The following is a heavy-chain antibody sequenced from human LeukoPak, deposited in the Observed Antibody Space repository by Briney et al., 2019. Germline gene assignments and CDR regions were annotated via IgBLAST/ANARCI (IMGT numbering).Heavy chain of an antibody. CDR1: GFPFSSHA. CDR3: AKDQRGYYQPSDY. V-gene: IGHV3-23*01. Sequence: QPGGSLRLSCAASGFPFSSHAMRWVRQAPGRGLECVSAISGSGSTSYYADSVKGRFTISRDNSKNTLYLQMTSLRAEDTAVYYCAKDQRGYYQPSDYWGQGILVTVSS. J-gene: IGHJ4*02. D-gene: IGHD3-10*01. CDR2: ISGSGSTS.